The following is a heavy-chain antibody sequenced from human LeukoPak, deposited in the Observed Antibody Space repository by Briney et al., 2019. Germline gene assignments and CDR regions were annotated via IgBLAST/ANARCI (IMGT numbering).Heavy chain of an antibody. D-gene: IGHD4-17*01. V-gene: IGHV1-2*02. Sequence: SVKVSCKASGYTFTGYYMHWVRQAPGQGLEWMGWINPNSGGTNYAQKFQGRVTMTRDTSISTAYMELSRLRSDDTAVYYCAKVAYLTTSFDAFDIWGQGTMVTVSS. CDR2: INPNSGGT. CDR3: AKVAYLTTSFDAFDI. CDR1: GYTFTGYY. J-gene: IGHJ3*02.